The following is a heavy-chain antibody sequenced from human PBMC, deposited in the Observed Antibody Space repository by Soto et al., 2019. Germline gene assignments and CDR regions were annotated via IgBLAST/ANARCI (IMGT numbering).Heavy chain of an antibody. CDR1: GLIFSTSA. J-gene: IGHJ4*02. V-gene: IGHV1-58*01. CDR2: IVVASGKT. CDR3: TSEGVATGLV. D-gene: IGHD5-12*01. Sequence: GASVNVSCKTFGLIFSTSAVQWVRQARGQRHEWMGRIVVASGKTDYAPRSHPRLTLTSDMATNTGYMELSSLVFEDTAMYYCTSEGVATGLVWGPGSLVTVSS.